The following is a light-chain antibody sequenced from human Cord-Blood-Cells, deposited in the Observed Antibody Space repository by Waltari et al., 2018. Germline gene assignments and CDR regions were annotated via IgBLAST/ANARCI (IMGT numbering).Light chain of an antibody. V-gene: IGKV3-15*01. CDR1: QSVSSN. CDR3: QQYNNWPWT. Sequence: EIVMTQSPPTMSVSPGERATISSRASQSVSSNLAWYQQKPGQDPRLLIYGASTRATGIPARFSGSGSGTEFTLTISSLQSEDFAVYYCQQYNNWPWTFGQGTKVEIK. CDR2: GAS. J-gene: IGKJ1*01.